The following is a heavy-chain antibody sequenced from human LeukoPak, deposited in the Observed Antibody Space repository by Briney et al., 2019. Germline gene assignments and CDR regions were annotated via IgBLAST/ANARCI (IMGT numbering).Heavy chain of an antibody. Sequence: PGGSLRLSCAASGFTFSNAWMSWVRQAPGKGLEWVAVISYEGSNQYYADSVKGRFTISRDNSKNTVYLQVNSLRAEDTAVYYCAKDQDYGYANDYWGQGTLVTVSS. J-gene: IGHJ4*02. CDR3: AKDQDYGYANDY. D-gene: IGHD4-17*01. V-gene: IGHV3-30*18. CDR2: ISYEGSNQ. CDR1: GFTFSNAW.